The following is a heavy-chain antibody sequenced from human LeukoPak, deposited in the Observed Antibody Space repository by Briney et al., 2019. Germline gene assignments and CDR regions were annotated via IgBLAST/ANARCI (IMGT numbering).Heavy chain of an antibody. CDR1: GFCFSSYW. Sequence: GGSLRLSCAASGFCFSSYWMDWVRQAPGKGLEWVANIKEDGSDKYYVDSLKGRFTISRDNGKNSLYLQMNSLRAEDTALYYCAKAPMGVVGATSSFDYWGQGTLVTVSS. CDR3: AKAPMGVVGATSSFDY. D-gene: IGHD1-26*01. J-gene: IGHJ4*02. CDR2: IKEDGSDK. V-gene: IGHV3-7*03.